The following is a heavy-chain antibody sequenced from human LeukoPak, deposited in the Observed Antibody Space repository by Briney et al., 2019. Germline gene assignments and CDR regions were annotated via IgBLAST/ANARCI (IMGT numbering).Heavy chain of an antibody. CDR2: ISWNSGSI. CDR1: GFTFDDYA. V-gene: IGHV3-9*01. Sequence: GRSLRLSCAASGFTFDDYAMHWVRQAPGKGLEWVSGISWNSGSIGYADSVKGRFTISRDNAKNSLYLQMNSLRAEDTAVYYCARLAAIVDAFDIWGQGTMVTVSS. D-gene: IGHD6-25*01. J-gene: IGHJ3*02. CDR3: ARLAAIVDAFDI.